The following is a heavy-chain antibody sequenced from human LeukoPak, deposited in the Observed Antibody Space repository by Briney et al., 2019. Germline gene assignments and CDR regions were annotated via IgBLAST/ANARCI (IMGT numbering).Heavy chain of an antibody. D-gene: IGHD4-17*01. CDR1: GYSINSGYY. CDR2: IYHTGST. V-gene: IGHV4-38-2*02. J-gene: IGHJ5*02. Sequence: SETLSLTCTVSGYSINSGYYWGWIREPPGKGLEWIGSIYHTGSTYYNPSLKSQVTISVDTSKNHFSLKLSSVTAADTAVYYCATHYGDYVFQANWFDPWGQGTLVTVSS. CDR3: ATHYGDYVFQANWFDP.